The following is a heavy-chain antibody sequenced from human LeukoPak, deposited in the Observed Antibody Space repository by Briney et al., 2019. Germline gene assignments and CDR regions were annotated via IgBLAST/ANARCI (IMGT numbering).Heavy chain of an antibody. D-gene: IGHD3-22*01. Sequence: GGSLRLTCAASGFTFSSYWMSWVRRAPGKGLEWVANIKQDGSEKYYVDSVKGRFTISRDNAKNSLYLQMNSLRAEDTAVYYCARPLRYYDSSGYYYWGQGTLVTVSS. V-gene: IGHV3-7*01. CDR2: IKQDGSEK. CDR1: GFTFSSYW. CDR3: ARPLRYYDSSGYYY. J-gene: IGHJ4*02.